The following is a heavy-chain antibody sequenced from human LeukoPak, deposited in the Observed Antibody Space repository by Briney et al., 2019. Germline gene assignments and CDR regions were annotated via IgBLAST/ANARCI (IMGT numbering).Heavy chain of an antibody. CDR1: GGSISSYY. CDR2: IYYSGST. CDR3: ASFEYSSSSRGAFDI. D-gene: IGHD6-6*01. J-gene: IGHJ3*02. V-gene: IGHV4-59*08. Sequence: HSETLTLTCTVSGGSISSYYWSWIRQPPGKGLEWIGYIYYSGSTNYNPSLKSRVTISVDTSKNQFSLKLSSVTAADTAVYYCASFEYSSSSRGAFDIWGQGTMVTVSS.